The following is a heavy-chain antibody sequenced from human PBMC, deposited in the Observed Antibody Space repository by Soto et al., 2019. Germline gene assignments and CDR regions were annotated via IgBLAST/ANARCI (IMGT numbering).Heavy chain of an antibody. CDR1: GFTFSSYA. V-gene: IGHV3-23*01. Sequence: GGSLRLSCAASGFTFSSYAMSWVRQAPGKGLEWVSAISGSGGSTYYADSVKGRFTISRDNSKNTLYLQMNSLRAEDTAVYYCAKTPHPDYGDYYGMDVWGQGTTVTVSS. CDR2: ISGSGGST. D-gene: IGHD4-17*01. J-gene: IGHJ6*02. CDR3: AKTPHPDYGDYYGMDV.